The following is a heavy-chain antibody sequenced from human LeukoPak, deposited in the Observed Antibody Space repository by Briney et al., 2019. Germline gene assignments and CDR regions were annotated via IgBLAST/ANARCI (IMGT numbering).Heavy chain of an antibody. J-gene: IGHJ4*02. CDR3: AKLLDY. V-gene: IGHV3-23*01. CDR2: VTGSGGST. CDR1: GFTFSNYA. Sequence: GGSLRLSCAASGFTFSNYAMSWVRHAPGKGLEWVSAVTGSGGSTYYADSVKGRFTVSRDSSKNTLYLQINSLRDEDTAVYYCAKLLDYWGQGTLVTVSS.